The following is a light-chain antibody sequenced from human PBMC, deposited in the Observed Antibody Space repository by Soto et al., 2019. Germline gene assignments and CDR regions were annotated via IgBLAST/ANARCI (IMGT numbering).Light chain of an antibody. CDR1: SSNIGSNT. CDR2: SNN. CDR3: AAWDDSLVV. Sequence: QSVLTQPPSASGTPGQRVTISCSGSSSNIGSNTVNWYQQLPGTAPKLLIYSNNQRPSGVPDRFSGSTSGTSASLAISGLQSEDEADYYCAAWDDSLVVFGGGTKLTVL. J-gene: IGLJ2*01. V-gene: IGLV1-44*01.